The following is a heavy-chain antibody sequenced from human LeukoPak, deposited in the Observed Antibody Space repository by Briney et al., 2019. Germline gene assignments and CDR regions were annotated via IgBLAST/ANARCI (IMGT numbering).Heavy chain of an antibody. CDR2: ISGSGGST. CDR3: ASHSEYYYYYYMDV. D-gene: IGHD1-14*01. CDR1: GFTFSSYA. J-gene: IGHJ6*03. V-gene: IGHV3-23*01. Sequence: PGGPLRLSCAASGFTFSSYAMSWVRQAPGKGLEWVSAISGSGGSTYYADSVKGRFTISRDNSKNTLYLQMNSLRAEDTAVYYCASHSEYYYYYYMDVWGKGTTVTVSS.